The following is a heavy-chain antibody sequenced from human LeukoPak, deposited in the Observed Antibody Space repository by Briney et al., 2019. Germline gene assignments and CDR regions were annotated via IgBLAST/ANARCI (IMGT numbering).Heavy chain of an antibody. V-gene: IGHV4-39*07. J-gene: IGHJ4*02. D-gene: IGHD6-13*01. CDR1: GGSIRSSSYY. CDR2: IYYSGST. CDR3: ARDGEIAAAYFDY. Sequence: SETLSLTCTVSGGSIRSSSYYWGWIRQPPGKGLEWIGSIYYSGSTYYNPSLKSRVTISVDTSKNQFSLKLSSVTAADTAVYYCARDGEIAAAYFDYWGQGALVTVSS.